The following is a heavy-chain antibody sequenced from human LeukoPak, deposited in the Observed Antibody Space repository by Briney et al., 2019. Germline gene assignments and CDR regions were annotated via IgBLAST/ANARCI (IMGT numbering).Heavy chain of an antibody. CDR3: ARASNHYDILTGPYDAFDI. D-gene: IGHD3-9*01. CDR1: GFTFSSYE. J-gene: IGHJ3*02. V-gene: IGHV3-48*03. Sequence: PGGSLRLSCAASGFTFSSYEMNWVRQAPGKGLEWVSYISSSGSTIYYADSVKGRFTISRDNAKNSLYLQMNSLRAEDTAVYYCARASNHYDILTGPYDAFDIWGQGTMVTVSS. CDR2: ISSSGSTI.